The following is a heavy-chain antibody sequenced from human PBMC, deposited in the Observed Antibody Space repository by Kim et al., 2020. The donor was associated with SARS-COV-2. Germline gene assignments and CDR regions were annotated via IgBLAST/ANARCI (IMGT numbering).Heavy chain of an antibody. V-gene: IGHV3-21*01. CDR1: GFTFSSYS. CDR3: ARENCSGGSCYDTNYYYYYGMDV. J-gene: IGHJ6*02. CDR2: ISSSSSYI. D-gene: IGHD2-15*01. Sequence: GGSLRLSCAASGFTFSSYSMNWVRQAPGKGLEWVSSISSSSSYIYYADSVKGRFTISRDNAKNSLYLQMNSLRAEDTAVYYCARENCSGGSCYDTNYYYYYGMDVWGQGTTVTVSS.